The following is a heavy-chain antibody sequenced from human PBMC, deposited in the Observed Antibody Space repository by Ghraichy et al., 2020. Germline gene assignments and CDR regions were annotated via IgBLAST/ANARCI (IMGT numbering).Heavy chain of an antibody. CDR1: GGSISSYY. CDR2: IYYSGST. D-gene: IGHD3-22*01. J-gene: IGHJ4*02. V-gene: IGHV4-59*12. CDR3: ARDYYDSSGYYLFDY. Sequence: TLSRTCTVSGGSISSYYWSWIRQPPGKGLEWIGYIYYSGSTNYNPSLKSRVTISVDTSKNQFSLKLSSVTAADTAVYYCARDYYDSSGYYLFDYWGQGTLVTVSS.